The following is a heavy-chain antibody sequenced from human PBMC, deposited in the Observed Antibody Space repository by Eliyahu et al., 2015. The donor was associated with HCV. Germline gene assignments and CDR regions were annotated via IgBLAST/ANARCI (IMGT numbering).Heavy chain of an antibody. CDR3: AKGRGGRIVVVIATPLDY. Sequence: EVQLVESGGGLVQPGXSLRLSCAASGFXFXDXAXXWVRQAPGKGLGWVSGISWNSGSIGYADSVKGRFTISRDNAKNSLYLQMNSLRAEDTALYYCAKGRGGRIVVVIATPLDYWGQGTLVTVSS. V-gene: IGHV3-9*01. CDR1: GFXFXDXA. D-gene: IGHD2-21*01. CDR2: ISWNSGSI. J-gene: IGHJ4*02.